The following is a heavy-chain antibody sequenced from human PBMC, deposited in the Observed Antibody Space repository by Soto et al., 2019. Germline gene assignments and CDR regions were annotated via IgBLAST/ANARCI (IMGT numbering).Heavy chain of an antibody. J-gene: IGHJ6*02. CDR1: GYTLTGYY. CDR3: ARGSISDSIGYYTLTYYGMDV. V-gene: IGHV1-2*02. CDR2: INPNSGGT. Sequence: ASVKVSCKASGYTLTGYYMNWVRQAPGQGLKWMGWINPNSGGTNYAQKFQGRVTMTRDTSISTAYMELSRLRSDDTAVYYCARGSISDSIGYYTLTYYGMDVWGQGTTVTVSS. D-gene: IGHD3-22*01.